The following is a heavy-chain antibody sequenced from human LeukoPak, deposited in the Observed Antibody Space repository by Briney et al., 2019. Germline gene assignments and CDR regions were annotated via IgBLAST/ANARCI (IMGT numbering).Heavy chain of an antibody. J-gene: IGHJ4*02. CDR3: ARTITYSSSWYYFDY. V-gene: IGHV4-39*01. CDR2: IYYSGST. Sequence: PSETLSLTCTVSGGSISSSSYYWGWIRQPPGKGLEWIGSIYYSGSTYYNPSLKSRVTISVDTSKNQFSLKLSSVTAADTAAYYCARTITYSSSWYYFDYWGQGTLVTVSS. D-gene: IGHD6-13*01. CDR1: GGSISSSSYY.